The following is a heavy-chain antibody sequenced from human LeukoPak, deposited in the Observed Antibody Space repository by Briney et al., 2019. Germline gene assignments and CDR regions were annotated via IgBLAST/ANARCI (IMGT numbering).Heavy chain of an antibody. CDR1: GYRFTSYW. J-gene: IGHJ3*02. CDR2: IFPGDSDI. V-gene: IGHV5-51*01. CDR3: ARRKLGSLYDAFDI. Sequence: PGESLKISCKGSGYRFTSYWIGWVRQIPGKGLEWMGIIFPGDSDIRYSPSFQGQVTISADKSINTAYLQWNSLKASDTAMYYCARRKLGSLYDAFDIWGQGTMVTVSS. D-gene: IGHD7-27*01.